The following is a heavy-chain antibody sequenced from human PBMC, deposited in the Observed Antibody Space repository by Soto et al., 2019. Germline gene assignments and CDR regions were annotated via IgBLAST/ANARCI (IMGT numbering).Heavy chain of an antibody. Sequence: PSETLSLTCPVSGGSITTSSYNWDWIRQPPGKGLEWIGTIYYDGSTSYNPSLKSQVTISVDTSENHFALKVNSVTAADTAVYYCARFYGNAFDVWGRGTVVTVSS. D-gene: IGHD3-10*01. V-gene: IGHV4-39*02. CDR1: GGSITTSSYN. J-gene: IGHJ3*01. CDR2: IYYDGST. CDR3: ARFYGNAFDV.